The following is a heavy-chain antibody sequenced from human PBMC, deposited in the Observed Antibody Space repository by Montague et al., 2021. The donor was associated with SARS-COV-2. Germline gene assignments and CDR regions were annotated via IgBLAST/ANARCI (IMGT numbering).Heavy chain of an antibody. Sequence: SETLSLTCTVSGASVRTYYWSWIRQSAGKKLEWMGRLYTSGSTYYNPSFKSRVTMSLDTSKNLFSLNLSSVTAADTAVYYCARDEADYSFAYYHEMDVWGQGIAVTVSS. CDR3: ARDEADYSFAYYHEMDV. CDR2: LYTSGST. V-gene: IGHV4-4*07. CDR1: GASVRTYY. J-gene: IGHJ6*02. D-gene: IGHD5-12*01.